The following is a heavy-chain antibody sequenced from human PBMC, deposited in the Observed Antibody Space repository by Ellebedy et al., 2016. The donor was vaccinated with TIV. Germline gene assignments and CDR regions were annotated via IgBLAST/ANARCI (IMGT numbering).Heavy chain of an antibody. CDR3: AYGSGYSFDY. Sequence: GESLKISCAASGFTFSSHTMNWVRQAPGKGLEWISMIDGSSTSIYYADSVRGRFTISRDNSKNTLYLQMNSLRAEDTAVYYCAYGSGYSFDYWGQGTLVTVSS. D-gene: IGHD3-10*01. J-gene: IGHJ4*02. V-gene: IGHV3-21*01. CDR2: IDGSSTSI. CDR1: GFTFSSHT.